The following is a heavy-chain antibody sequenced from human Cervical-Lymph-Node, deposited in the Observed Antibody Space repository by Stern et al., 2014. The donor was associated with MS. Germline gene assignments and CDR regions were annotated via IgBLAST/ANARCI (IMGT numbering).Heavy chain of an antibody. CDR1: GDSISNDNW. Sequence: QLQESGPGLVRPSGTLSLTCAVSGDSISNDNWWSWVRQPPGKGLEGIGEFYHTGSANYDPSLKSRVTISVDKSKNQFSLRLTSMTAADTAVYYCARDQGFQLMNSWGQGTLVIVSS. CDR3: ARDQGFQLMNS. D-gene: IGHD2-2*01. J-gene: IGHJ4*02. CDR2: FYHTGSA. V-gene: IGHV4-4*02.